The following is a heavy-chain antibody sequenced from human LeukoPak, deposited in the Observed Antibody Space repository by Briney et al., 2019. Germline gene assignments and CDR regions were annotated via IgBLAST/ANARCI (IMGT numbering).Heavy chain of an antibody. J-gene: IGHJ6*02. Sequence: SETLSLTCTVSGGPISSYYWSWIRQPPGKGLEWIGYIYYSGSTNYNPSLKSRVTISVDTSKNQFSLELSSVTAADTAVYYCARGPPVVPAAMYYYYYGMDVWGQGTTVTVSS. CDR2: IYYSGST. D-gene: IGHD2-2*01. CDR3: ARGPPVVPAAMYYYYYGMDV. V-gene: IGHV4-59*01. CDR1: GGPISSYY.